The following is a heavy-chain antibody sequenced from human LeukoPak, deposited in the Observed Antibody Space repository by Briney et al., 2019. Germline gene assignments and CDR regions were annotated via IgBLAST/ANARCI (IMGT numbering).Heavy chain of an antibody. CDR1: GGFFRGCY. CDR3: ARTGGSFYFYYYMDV. Sequence: SGTLSLPCAVYGGFFRGCYWGWIRHPPGEGVGGIGEINHSGSTNYNPSLKSRVTISVDTSKNQFSLKLSSVTAADTALYYCARTGGSFYFYYYMDVWGKGTTVTVSS. CDR2: INHSGST. J-gene: IGHJ6*03. D-gene: IGHD1-26*01. V-gene: IGHV4-34*01.